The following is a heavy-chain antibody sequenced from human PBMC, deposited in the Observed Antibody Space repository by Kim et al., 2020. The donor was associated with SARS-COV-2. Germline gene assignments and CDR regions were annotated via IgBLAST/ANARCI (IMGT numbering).Heavy chain of an antibody. J-gene: IGHJ6*02. CDR2: ISGSGGST. Sequence: GGSLRLSCAASGFTFSSYAMSWVRQAPGKGLEWVSAISGSGGSTYYADSVKGRFTISRDNSKNTLYLQMNSLRAEDTAVYYCEKAYCSSTSCYGYYYYGMDVWGQGTTVTVSS. D-gene: IGHD2-2*01. CDR3: EKAYCSSTSCYGYYYYGMDV. V-gene: IGHV3-23*01. CDR1: GFTFSSYA.